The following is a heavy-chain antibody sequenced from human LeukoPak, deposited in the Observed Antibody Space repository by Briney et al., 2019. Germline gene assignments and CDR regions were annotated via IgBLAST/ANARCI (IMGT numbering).Heavy chain of an antibody. CDR2: ISRGGSPI. V-gene: IGHV3-48*03. J-gene: IGHJ5*02. CDR3: AKESTVTPGSVNWFDP. CDR1: GVTFSSYE. D-gene: IGHD4-17*01. Sequence: PGGSLRLSCATSGVTFSSYEMNWARDPSGKGLEWVSYISRGGSPIFYADSVRRRFTTSRENAKKSLFLQMTSMRAEDTAVYYCAKESTVTPGSVNWFDPWGQGTLVTVSS.